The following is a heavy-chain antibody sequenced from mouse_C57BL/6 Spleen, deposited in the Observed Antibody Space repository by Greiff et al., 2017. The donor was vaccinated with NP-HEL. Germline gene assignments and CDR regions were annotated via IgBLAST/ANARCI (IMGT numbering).Heavy chain of an antibody. Sequence: QVQLQQSGAELVRPGTSVKVSCKASGYAFTNYLIEWVKQRPGQGLEWIGVINPGSGGTNYNEKFKGKATLTADKSSSTAYMQLSSLTSEASAVYFCARHGMDYWGQGTSVTVSS. CDR3: ARHGMDY. V-gene: IGHV1-54*01. CDR2: INPGSGGT. CDR1: GYAFTNYL. J-gene: IGHJ4*01.